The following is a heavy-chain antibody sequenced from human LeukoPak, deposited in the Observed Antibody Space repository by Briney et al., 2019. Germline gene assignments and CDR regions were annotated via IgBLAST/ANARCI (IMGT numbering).Heavy chain of an antibody. CDR1: AYTFTVYY. CDR2: INPNSGGT. CDR3: ARDLDIVGDTRGNWFDP. J-gene: IGHJ5*02. Sequence: GASVKVSCKASAYTFTVYYMHWVRQAPGQGLEWMGWINPNSGGTNYAQKVQGRVTITRDTAIRTAYTELSRLRSGDTAPSYFARDLDIVGDTRGNWFDPWGQGTLVSV. D-gene: IGHD1-26*01. V-gene: IGHV1-2*02.